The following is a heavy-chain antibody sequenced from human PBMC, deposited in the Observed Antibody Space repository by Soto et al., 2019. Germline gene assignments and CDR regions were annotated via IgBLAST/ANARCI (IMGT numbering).Heavy chain of an antibody. Sequence: QVQLVQSGAEVKQPGSSVKVSCKASGGTFSSYAISWVRQAPGQGLEWMGGIIPIFDTANYAQKFQGRVTITADEFTSTAYMELSGLRSEDTAVYYCAIDYYNSSDYYYYWGQGTLVTVSS. CDR3: AIDYYNSSDYYYY. J-gene: IGHJ4*02. CDR1: GGTFSSYA. V-gene: IGHV1-69*01. D-gene: IGHD3-22*01. CDR2: IIPIFDTA.